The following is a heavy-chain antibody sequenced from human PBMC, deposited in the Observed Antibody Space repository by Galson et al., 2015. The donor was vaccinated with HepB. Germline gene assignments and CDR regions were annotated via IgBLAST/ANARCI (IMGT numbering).Heavy chain of an antibody. J-gene: IGHJ5*02. CDR2: IIPIFGIA. CDR1: GGTFSSYA. D-gene: IGHD4-11*01. Sequence: SVKVSCKASGGTFSSYAISWVRQAPGQGLEWMGGIIPIFGIANYAQKFQGRVTTTVDESTSTAYMELSSLRSEDTAVYYCARDLRDYRIELLLFWGWFDPWGQGTLVTVSS. V-gene: IGHV1-69*13. CDR3: ARDLRDYRIELLLFWGWFDP.